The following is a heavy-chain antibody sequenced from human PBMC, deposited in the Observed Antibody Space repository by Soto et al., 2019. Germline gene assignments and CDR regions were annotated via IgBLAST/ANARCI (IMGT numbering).Heavy chain of an antibody. D-gene: IGHD3-3*01. V-gene: IGHV3-30-3*01. CDR3: ARYPRGTDFAERSYYVDD. Sequence: QVQLVESGGGVVQPGRSLRLSCAASGFTFSSYAMHWVRQAPGKGMEWVAVISYDGSNKYYADSVKGRFTISRHNTKNTPYLQMNSQKAEDTTVYYCARYPRGTDFAERSYYVDDWVQETLVPVSS. J-gene: IGHJ4*02. CDR1: GFTFSSYA. CDR2: ISYDGSNK.